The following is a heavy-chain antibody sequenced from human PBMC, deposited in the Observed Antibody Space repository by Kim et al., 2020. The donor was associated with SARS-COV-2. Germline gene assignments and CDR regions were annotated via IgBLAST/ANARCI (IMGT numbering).Heavy chain of an antibody. Sequence: SVKVSCKASGGTFSSYAISWVRQAPGQGLEWMGGIIPIFGTANYAQKFQGRVTITADESTSTAYMELSSLGSEDTAVYYCARVGAGAAQLGWFDPWGQGTLVTVSS. J-gene: IGHJ5*02. V-gene: IGHV1-69*13. CDR1: GGTFSSYA. CDR2: IIPIFGTA. D-gene: IGHD6-6*01. CDR3: ARVGAGAAQLGWFDP.